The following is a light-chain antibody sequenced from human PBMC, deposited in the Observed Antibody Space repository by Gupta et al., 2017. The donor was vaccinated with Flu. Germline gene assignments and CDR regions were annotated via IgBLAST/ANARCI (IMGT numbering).Light chain of an antibody. CDR2: KAS. CDR3: QQYNSYWGT. CDR1: QSISSW. Sequence: GARVTITCRASQSISSWLAWYQQKPGKAPKLLIYKASSLESGVPSRFSGSGSGTEFTLTISSLQPDDFATYYCQQYNSYWGTFDQGTKLEIK. V-gene: IGKV1-5*03. J-gene: IGKJ2*02.